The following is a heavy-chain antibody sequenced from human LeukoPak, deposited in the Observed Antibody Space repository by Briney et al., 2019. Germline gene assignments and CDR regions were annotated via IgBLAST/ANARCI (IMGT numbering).Heavy chain of an antibody. Sequence: GGSLRLSCAASGFTFSSYSMNWVRQAPGKGLEWVSSISSSSSYIYYADSVKGRFTISRDNAKNSLYLQMNSLRAEDTAVYYCARSMIVVVTLDAFDIWGQGTMVTVSS. CDR3: ARSMIVVVTLDAFDI. CDR2: ISSSSSYI. D-gene: IGHD3-22*01. J-gene: IGHJ3*02. V-gene: IGHV3-21*01. CDR1: GFTFSSYS.